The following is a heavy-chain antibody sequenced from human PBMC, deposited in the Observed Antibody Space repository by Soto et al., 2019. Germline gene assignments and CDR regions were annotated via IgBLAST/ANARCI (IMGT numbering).Heavy chain of an antibody. J-gene: IGHJ5*02. D-gene: IGHD6-13*01. Sequence: PGESLKISCRGAGYSFTSYWIVWVRQMPGKGLEWMGIIYPDDSDTRYNPSFQGHVTISADKSINTAYLQWSSLEASDTAMYYCARHWPQQPLDPWGQGTLVTVSS. CDR2: IYPDDSDT. V-gene: IGHV5-51*01. CDR1: GYSFTSYW. CDR3: ARHWPQQPLDP.